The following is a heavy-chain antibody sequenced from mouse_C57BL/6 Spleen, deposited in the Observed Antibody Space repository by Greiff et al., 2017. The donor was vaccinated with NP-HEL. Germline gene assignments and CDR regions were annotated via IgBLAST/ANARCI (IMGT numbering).Heavy chain of an antibody. Sequence: VQLQQSGAELVKPGASVKISCKASGYAFSSYWMNWVKQRPGKGLEWIGQIYPGDGDTNYNGKFKGKATLTADKSSSTAYMQISSLTSEGSAVYFCARWVTTVVRDYYAMDYWGQGTSVTVSS. D-gene: IGHD1-1*01. CDR3: ARWVTTVVRDYYAMDY. CDR1: GYAFSSYW. V-gene: IGHV1-80*01. J-gene: IGHJ4*01. CDR2: IYPGDGDT.